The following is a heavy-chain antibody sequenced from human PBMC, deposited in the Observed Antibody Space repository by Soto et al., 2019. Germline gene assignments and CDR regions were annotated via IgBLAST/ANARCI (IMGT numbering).Heavy chain of an antibody. V-gene: IGHV3-30*18. J-gene: IGHJ4*02. CDR2: ISYDGRNK. D-gene: IGHD6-19*01. CDR3: AKASREYSSGWPTDY. CDR1: GFSFSNYG. Sequence: QVQLVESGGGVVQPGGSLRLSCAASGFSFSNYGIHWVRQAPGKGLQWVAHISYDGRNKYYADSVKGRFTISRDNSKNTLYLQMSSLRDDDTAVYYCAKASREYSSGWPTDYWGRGTLVTVSS.